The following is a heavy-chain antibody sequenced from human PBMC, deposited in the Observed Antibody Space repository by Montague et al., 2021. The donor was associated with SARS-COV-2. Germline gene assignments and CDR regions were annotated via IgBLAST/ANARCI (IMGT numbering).Heavy chain of an antibody. V-gene: IGHV4-39*07. CDR3: ARGKGRSPDAFDI. D-gene: IGHD2-15*01. CDR1: GGSISRSSYY. J-gene: IGHJ3*02. CDR2: IYYSGNP. Sequence: SETLSLTCAVSGGSISRSSYYWGWIRQPPGKGLEWIGSIYYSGNPNYNPSLTSRLSMSVDTSKNQSSLELSSVTAADTAVFFCARGKGRSPDAFDIWGQGITVTVSS.